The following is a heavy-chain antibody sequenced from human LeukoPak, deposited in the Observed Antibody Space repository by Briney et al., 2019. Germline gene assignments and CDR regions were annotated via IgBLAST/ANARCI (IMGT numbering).Heavy chain of an antibody. CDR2: IYYSGST. D-gene: IGHD3-10*01. J-gene: IGHJ4*02. V-gene: IGHV4-59*08. Sequence: SETLSLTCTVSGGSISSYYWSWIRQPPGKGLEWIGYIYYSGSTNYNPSLKSRVTISVDTSKNQFSVKLTSVTAADTAVYYCATSRGRGPYFDSWGQGTLVTVSS. CDR1: GGSISSYY. CDR3: ATSRGRGPYFDS.